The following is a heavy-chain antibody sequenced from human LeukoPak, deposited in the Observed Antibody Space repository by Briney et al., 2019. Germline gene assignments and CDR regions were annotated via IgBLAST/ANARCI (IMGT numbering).Heavy chain of an antibody. Sequence: GGSLRLSCAASGFTVSSNYMNWVRQAPGKGLEWVSVIYSGGSTYYADSVKGRFTISRVNSKNTIYLQMNSLRAEDTAVYYCTRFNNFDQWGQGTLVTVSS. J-gene: IGHJ4*02. CDR2: IYSGGST. V-gene: IGHV3-53*01. CDR1: GFTVSSNY. CDR3: TRFNNFDQ.